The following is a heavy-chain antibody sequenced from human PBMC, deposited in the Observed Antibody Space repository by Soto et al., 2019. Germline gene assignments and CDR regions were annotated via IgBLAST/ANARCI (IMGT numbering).Heavy chain of an antibody. CDR1: GGTFSSYT. Sequence: QVQLVQSGAEVKKPGSSVKVSCKASGGTFSSYTFNWVRQAPGQGLEWMGGIIPIFATANYAQKFQGRVTITADESTSTAYMGPSSLSSEATAIYYCARDVRVSGYYRSRPRLGMDVWGQGTTVTVSS. CDR2: IIPIFATA. CDR3: ARDVRVSGYYRSRPRLGMDV. J-gene: IGHJ6*02. V-gene: IGHV1-69*01. D-gene: IGHD3-3*01.